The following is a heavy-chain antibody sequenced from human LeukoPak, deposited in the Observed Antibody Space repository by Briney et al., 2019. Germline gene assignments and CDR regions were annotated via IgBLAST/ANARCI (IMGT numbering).Heavy chain of an antibody. Sequence: SETLSLTCTVSGYSISSGYYWGWFRQPPGKGLEWIGSIYHGGSTNYNPSLKSRVTISVDTSKNQFSLKLSSVTAADTAVYYCARLRKTPYFDWSPPKLYYFDYWGQGTLVTVSS. CDR3: ARLRKTPYFDWSPPKLYYFDY. CDR1: GYSISSGYY. CDR2: IYHGGST. J-gene: IGHJ4*02. D-gene: IGHD3-9*01. V-gene: IGHV4-38-2*02.